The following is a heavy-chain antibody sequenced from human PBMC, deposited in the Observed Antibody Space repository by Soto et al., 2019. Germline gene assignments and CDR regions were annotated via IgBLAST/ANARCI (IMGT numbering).Heavy chain of an antibody. D-gene: IGHD6-19*01. J-gene: IGHJ4*02. Sequence: QVQLVQSGTEEKKPGASVKVSCKASGYTFTSYAMHWVRQAPGQRLEWMGWINAGNGNTKYSQKFQGRVTITRDTSASTAYMELSSLRTEDTAVYYCARAVAVPADFDYWGQGTLVTVSS. CDR3: ARAVAVPADFDY. V-gene: IGHV1-3*05. CDR2: INAGNGNT. CDR1: GYTFTSYA.